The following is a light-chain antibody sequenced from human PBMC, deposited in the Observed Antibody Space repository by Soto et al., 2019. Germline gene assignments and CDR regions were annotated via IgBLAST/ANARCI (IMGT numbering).Light chain of an antibody. CDR1: QTISSY. CDR2: ATS. J-gene: IGKJ2*01. CDR3: QQSYSTPYT. V-gene: IGKV1-39*01. Sequence: DIQMTQSPSSLSASVGDRVTITCRASQTISSYLHWYQQKPGKDPRLLIYATSNLHGGVPSRFSGSGSGTDFSLTISSLQPDDFATYYCQQSYSTPYTFGRGTNLDI.